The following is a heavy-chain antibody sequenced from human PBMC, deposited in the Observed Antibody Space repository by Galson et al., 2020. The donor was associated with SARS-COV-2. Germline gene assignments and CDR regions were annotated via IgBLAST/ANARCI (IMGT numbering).Heavy chain of an antibody. CDR3: ARDLGVDIVATTTSQYYYYGMDV. D-gene: IGHD5-12*01. J-gene: IGHJ6*02. Sequence: GRSMRLSCAASGSTSSSYSMNWDRQPPGKGLEWVSSISSSSSYIYYADSVKGRFTISRDNAKNSLYLQMNSLRAEDTAVYYCARDLGVDIVATTTSQYYYYGMDVWGQGTTVTVSS. CDR1: GSTSSSYS. CDR2: ISSSSSYI. V-gene: IGHV3-21*01.